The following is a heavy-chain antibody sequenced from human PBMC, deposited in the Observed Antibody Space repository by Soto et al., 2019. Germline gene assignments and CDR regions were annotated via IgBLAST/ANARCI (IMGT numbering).Heavy chain of an antibody. CDR1: GYTFTSYA. D-gene: IGHD6-19*01. CDR2: INAGNGNT. CDR3: AIDSSSGWYYYGMYV. V-gene: IGHV1-3*01. J-gene: IGHJ6*02. Sequence: ASVKVSCKASGYTFTSYAMHWVRQAPGQRLEWTGWINAGNGNTKYSQKFQGRVTITRDTSASTAYMELSSLRSEDTAVYSCAIDSSSGWYYYGMYVWGQGTTVTVSS.